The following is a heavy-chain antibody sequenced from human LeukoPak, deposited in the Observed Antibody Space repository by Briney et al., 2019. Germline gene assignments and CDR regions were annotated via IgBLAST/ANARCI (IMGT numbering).Heavy chain of an antibody. V-gene: IGHV4-59*01. CDR1: GGSISSYY. Sequence: SETLSLTCTVSGGSISSYYWSWIRQPPGKGLEWIGYIYYSGSTNYNPSLKSRVTISVDTSKNQFSLKLSSVTAADTAVYYCARAPPGLSGYYYSLGPYYFDYWGQGTLVTVSS. J-gene: IGHJ4*02. D-gene: IGHD3-22*01. CDR2: IYYSGST. CDR3: ARAPPGLSGYYYSLGPYYFDY.